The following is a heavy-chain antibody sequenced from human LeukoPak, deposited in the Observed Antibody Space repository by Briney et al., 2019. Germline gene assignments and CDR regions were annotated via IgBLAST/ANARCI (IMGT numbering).Heavy chain of an antibody. CDR1: GFTFSAYG. D-gene: IGHD6-13*01. Sequence: PGGSLRLSCAASGFTFSAYGMHWVRQAPGKGLEWVAVIGSDGTYKYYVDSVKGRFTISRDNSKNTLYLQMNSLRAEDTSLYYCARDPGTGASAGTFDYWGQGTLVTVSS. CDR2: IGSDGTYK. CDR3: ARDPGTGASAGTFDY. V-gene: IGHV3-30*02. J-gene: IGHJ4*02.